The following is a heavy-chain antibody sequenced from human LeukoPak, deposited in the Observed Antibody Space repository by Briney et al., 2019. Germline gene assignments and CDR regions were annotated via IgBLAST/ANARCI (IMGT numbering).Heavy chain of an antibody. D-gene: IGHD2-2*01. CDR1: GGSFSGYY. CDR2: INLSGST. V-gene: IGHV4-34*01. CDR3: ARLGYCSSTSCHGGYYYGMDV. J-gene: IGHJ6*04. Sequence: SETLSLTCAVYGGSFSGYYWSWIRQPPGKGLEWIGEINLSGSTNYNPSLKSRVTISVDTSKNQFSLKLSSVTAADTAVYYCARLGYCSSTSCHGGYYYGMDVWGKGTTVTVSS.